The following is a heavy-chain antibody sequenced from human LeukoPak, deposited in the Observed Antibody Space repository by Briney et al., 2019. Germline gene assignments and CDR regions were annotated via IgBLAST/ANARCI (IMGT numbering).Heavy chain of an antibody. J-gene: IGHJ4*02. V-gene: IGHV1-8*01. D-gene: IGHD2-2*01. CDR3: ASGLYCSSTSCSPDFDY. CDR1: GYTFTSYD. Sequence: ASVKVSCKASGYTFTSYDINWVRQATGQGLEWMGWMNPNSGNTGYAQKFQGRVTMTRNTSISTAYMELSSLRSEDTAVYYCASGLYCSSTSCSPDFDYWGQGTLVTVSS. CDR2: MNPNSGNT.